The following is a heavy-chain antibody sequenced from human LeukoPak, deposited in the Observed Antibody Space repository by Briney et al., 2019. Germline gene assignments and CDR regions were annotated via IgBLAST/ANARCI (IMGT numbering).Heavy chain of an antibody. V-gene: IGHV1-69*06. CDR1: GGTFSSYA. CDR2: IIPIFGTA. CDR3: ASSRVRGVITSFDY. Sequence: SVKVSCKASGGTFSSYAISWVRQAPGQGLERMGGIIPIFGTANYAQKFQGRVTITADKSTSTAYMELSSLRSEDTAVYYCASSRVRGVITSFDYWGQGTLVTVSS. D-gene: IGHD3-10*01. J-gene: IGHJ4*02.